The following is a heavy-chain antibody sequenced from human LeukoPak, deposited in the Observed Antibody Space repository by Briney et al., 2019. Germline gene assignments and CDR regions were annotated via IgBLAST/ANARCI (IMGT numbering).Heavy chain of an antibody. V-gene: IGHV3-11*04. CDR1: GFTFSDYY. J-gene: IGHJ4*02. CDR2: ISSSGSTI. Sequence: GSLRLSCAASGFTFSDYYMSWIRQAPGKGLEWVSYISSSGSTIYYADSVKGRFTISRDNAKNTLYLQMNSLRAEDTAVYYCARVAAPGVYFDYWGRGTLVTVSS. D-gene: IGHD2-15*01. CDR3: ARVAAPGVYFDY.